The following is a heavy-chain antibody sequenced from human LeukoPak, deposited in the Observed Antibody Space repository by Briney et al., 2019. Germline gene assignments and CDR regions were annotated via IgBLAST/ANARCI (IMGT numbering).Heavy chain of an antibody. J-gene: IGHJ6*02. V-gene: IGHV3-33*01. CDR2: IWYDGSNK. CDR1: GFTFSSYG. D-gene: IGHD4-4*01. Sequence: GSLRLSCAASGFTFSSYGMHWVRQAPGKGLEWVAVIWYDGSNKYYADSVKGRFTISRDNSKNTLYLQMNSLRAEDTAVYYCARAGYSNYYYYGMDVWGQGTTVTVSS. CDR3: ARAGYSNYYYYGMDV.